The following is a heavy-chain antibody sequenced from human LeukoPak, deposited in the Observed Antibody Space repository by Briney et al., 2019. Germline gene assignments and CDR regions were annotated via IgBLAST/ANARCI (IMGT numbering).Heavy chain of an antibody. CDR3: AKPLIIAATGESDY. J-gene: IGHJ4*02. Sequence: GGSLRLSCAASGFTLSNYGIHWGRQAPGKGLEWVAFIRYDGSNKYYADAVKGRFTISRDISKNTVYLQMNSLRAEDTAVYYCAKPLIIAATGESDYWGQGTLVTVSS. CDR2: IRYDGSNK. V-gene: IGHV3-30*02. D-gene: IGHD6-13*01. CDR1: GFTLSNYG.